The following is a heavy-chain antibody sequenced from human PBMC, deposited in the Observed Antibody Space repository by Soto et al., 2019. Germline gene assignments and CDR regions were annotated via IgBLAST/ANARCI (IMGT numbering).Heavy chain of an antibody. Sequence: QVQVVESGGGVVQPGRSLRLSCVASGFTFSNFGMHWVRQAPGKGLEWVAVIWHDGKNKYYADSAEGRFTVSRDNSKNTRFLQMNGRTAEDTAVYYCAREPGQAEAMDYWGQGTLVTVSS. CDR3: AREPGQAEAMDY. J-gene: IGHJ4*02. CDR1: GFTFSNFG. V-gene: IGHV3-33*02. CDR2: IWHDGKNK.